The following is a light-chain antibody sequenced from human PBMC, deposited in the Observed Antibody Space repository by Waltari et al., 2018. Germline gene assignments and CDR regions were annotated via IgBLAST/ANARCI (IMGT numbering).Light chain of an antibody. Sequence: EMVLTQSPGTLSLSPGERATLSCRASHSISGALAWYQQKPGQAPRLLIYGASNRATGIPDRVSGSGSGTEFSLTVSRLEPEDFAVYYCQHYVRLPVTFGQGTRVEI. CDR3: QHYVRLPVT. CDR2: GAS. CDR1: HSISGA. J-gene: IGKJ1*01. V-gene: IGKV3-20*01.